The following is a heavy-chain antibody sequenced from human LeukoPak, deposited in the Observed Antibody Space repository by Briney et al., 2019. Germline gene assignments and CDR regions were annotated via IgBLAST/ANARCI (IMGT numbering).Heavy chain of an antibody. CDR2: IIPILGIA. D-gene: IGHD3-22*01. V-gene: IGHV1-69*04. CDR1: GGTFSSYA. CDR3: ARGLAGYDSSGYYLY. J-gene: IGHJ4*02. Sequence: SVKVSCKASGGTFSSYAISWVRQAPGQGFEWMGRIIPILGIANYAQKFQGRVTITADKSTSTAYMELSSLRSEDTAVYYCARGLAGYDSSGYYLYWGQGTLVTVSS.